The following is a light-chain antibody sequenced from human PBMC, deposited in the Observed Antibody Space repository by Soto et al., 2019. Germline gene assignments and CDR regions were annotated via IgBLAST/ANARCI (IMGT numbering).Light chain of an antibody. J-gene: IGLJ1*01. CDR1: SSDVGGYNY. CDR3: SSYTSSSTYV. V-gene: IGLV2-14*03. CDR2: DVT. Sequence: QSALTQPASVSGCPGQSITISCTGTSSDVGGYNYVSWYQQHPGKAPKLMIYDVTNRPSGVSNRFSGYKSGNTASLTISGLQAEDEADYYCSSYTSSSTYVFGTGTKLTVL.